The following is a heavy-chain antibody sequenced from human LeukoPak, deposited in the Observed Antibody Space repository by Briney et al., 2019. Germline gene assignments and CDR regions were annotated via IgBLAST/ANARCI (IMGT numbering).Heavy chain of an antibody. V-gene: IGHV1-18*01. CDR3: SRERDTVLAPYFDY. D-gene: IGHD3-3*01. J-gene: IGHJ4*02. CDR2: ISTYNGDT. Sequence: GASVKVSCKASGYPVIRYPIIWVRQAPGQGLEWMGWISTYNGDTTYAQKFQDRVSMTTDTSTGTASMELRSLRSDDTAVYYCSRERDTVLAPYFDYWGQGTLVTVSP. CDR1: GYPVIRYP.